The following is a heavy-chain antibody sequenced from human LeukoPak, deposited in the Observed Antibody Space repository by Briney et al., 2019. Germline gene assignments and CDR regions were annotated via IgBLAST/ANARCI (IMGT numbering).Heavy chain of an antibody. V-gene: IGHV1-8*01. Sequence: ASVKVSCKTSGYPFVGYHINWVRQASGQGLEWMGWVNGDNGHTDYAQKFQGRVTLTRDTSSSTVYKELSSLRAEDTALYYCARGGRFVQPAGTFAYWGQGTLITVSS. CDR2: VNGDNGHT. D-gene: IGHD1-1*01. J-gene: IGHJ4*02. CDR3: ARGGRFVQPAGTFAY. CDR1: GYPFVGYH.